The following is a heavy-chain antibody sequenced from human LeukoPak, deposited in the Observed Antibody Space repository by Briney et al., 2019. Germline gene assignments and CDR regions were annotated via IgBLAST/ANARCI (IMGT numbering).Heavy chain of an antibody. Sequence: SETLSHTRAVSGYSISSGYYWGWIRQPPGKGLEWIGSIYRSGSTYYNPSLKSRVTPSVDTSKNQLFLKLTSVTAADTAMYYCARGLSSWYSYWGQGTPVTVSS. D-gene: IGHD6-13*01. CDR1: GYSISSGYY. V-gene: IGHV4-38-2*01. J-gene: IGHJ4*02. CDR2: IYRSGST. CDR3: ARGLSSWYSY.